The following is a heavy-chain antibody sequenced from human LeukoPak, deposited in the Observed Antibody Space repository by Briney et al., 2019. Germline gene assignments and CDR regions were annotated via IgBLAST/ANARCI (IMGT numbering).Heavy chain of an antibody. CDR2: ISPYKGNT. J-gene: IGHJ4*02. V-gene: IGHV1-18*01. Sequence: GASVKASCKASGYTFTNYGITWVRQAPGQGLEWMGWISPYKGNTNYAQKVQGRVTMTTDTSTSTVYMELRSLRSDDTAVYYCATEGGWGPTDYGDNVYWGQGTLVTVSS. CDR3: ATEGGWGPTDYGDNVY. CDR1: GYTFTNYG. D-gene: IGHD4-17*01.